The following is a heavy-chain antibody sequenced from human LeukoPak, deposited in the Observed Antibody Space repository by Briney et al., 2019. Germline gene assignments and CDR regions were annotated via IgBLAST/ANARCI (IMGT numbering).Heavy chain of an antibody. CDR1: GGSISSYY. D-gene: IGHD5-24*01. Sequence: SETLSLTCTVSGGSISSYYWSWIRQPPGKGLEWIGYVYNSGSTNFNPSLKTRVTISLDTSKNQFSLKLSSVTAADTAVYHCARSTGRDGFNRLYYFDCWGQGALVTVSS. CDR2: VYNSGST. J-gene: IGHJ4*02. V-gene: IGHV4-59*12. CDR3: ARSTGRDGFNRLYYFDC.